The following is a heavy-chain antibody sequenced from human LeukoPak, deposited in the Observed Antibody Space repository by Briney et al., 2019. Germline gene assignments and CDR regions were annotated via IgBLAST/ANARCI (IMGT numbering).Heavy chain of an antibody. J-gene: IGHJ4*02. CDR3: ARRVVVVGLDY. V-gene: IGHV3-48*04. CDR1: GFTFSDYG. Sequence: GGSLRLSCAGSGFTFSDYGMNWVRQAPGKGLEWVSYISRRGSIIYYADSVKGGFSISTDNAKNSLYLQMNSLRAEDTAVYYWARRVVVVGLDYWGQGTLVTVSS. D-gene: IGHD3-22*01. CDR2: ISRRGSII.